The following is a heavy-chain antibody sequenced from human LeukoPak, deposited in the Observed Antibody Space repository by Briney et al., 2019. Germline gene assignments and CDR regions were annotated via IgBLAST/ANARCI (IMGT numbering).Heavy chain of an antibody. D-gene: IGHD6-19*01. CDR1: GYTFTGYY. Sequence: GASVKVSCKASGYTFTGYYMHWVRQAPGQGLEWMGRVNPNSGGTNYARKFQGRVTMTRDTSINTAYLELSRLRSDDTAVYYCARDPRIAVAGKYFDYWGQGTLVTVSS. V-gene: IGHV1-2*06. J-gene: IGHJ4*02. CDR2: VNPNSGGT. CDR3: ARDPRIAVAGKYFDY.